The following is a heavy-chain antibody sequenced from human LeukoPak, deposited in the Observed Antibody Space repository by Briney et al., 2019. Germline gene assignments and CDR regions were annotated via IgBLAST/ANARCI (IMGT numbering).Heavy chain of an antibody. J-gene: IGHJ6*02. CDR3: ARDRPTYCSSTSCPYYYGTDV. CDR1: GFTFSSYT. D-gene: IGHD2-2*01. CDR2: IGTSSTTI. V-gene: IGHV3-48*04. Sequence: GGSLRLSCAASGFTFSSYTMNWVRQPPGKGLEWVSNIGTSSTTIYYADSVMGRFTISRDNAKNSLYLQMNSLRAEDTAVYYCARDRPTYCSSTSCPYYYGTDVWGQGTTVTVSS.